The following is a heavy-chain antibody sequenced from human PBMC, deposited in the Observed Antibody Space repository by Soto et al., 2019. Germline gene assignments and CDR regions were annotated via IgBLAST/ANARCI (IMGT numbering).Heavy chain of an antibody. J-gene: IGHJ5*02. CDR3: ARSYSTIAWFDP. D-gene: IGHD2-2*01. CDR2: ISTYNDNT. V-gene: IGHV1-18*04. Sequence: ASVKGSCKASGYTFTSFGISWVRQAPGQGLEWMGWISTYNDNTNYAQKVQGRVTMTTDTSTSTAYMELRSLTSDDTAVYYCARSYSTIAWFDPWGQGTLVTVSS. CDR1: GYTFTSFG.